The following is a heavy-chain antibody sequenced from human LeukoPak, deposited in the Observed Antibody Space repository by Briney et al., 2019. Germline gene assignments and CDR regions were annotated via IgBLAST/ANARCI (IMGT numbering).Heavy chain of an antibody. CDR3: ARDHHDFWSGYPNY. CDR1: GFTLGRYW. V-gene: IGHV3-74*01. D-gene: IGHD3-3*01. Sequence: GGSLRLSCAASGFTLGRYWMHWFRQAPGTGLVWVARSNSDGKITDYADSVRGRFTTSRDNTKNTVYLQMSSLRAEDTGVYYCARDHHDFWSGYPNYWGQGALVIVSS. CDR2: SNSDGKIT. J-gene: IGHJ4*02.